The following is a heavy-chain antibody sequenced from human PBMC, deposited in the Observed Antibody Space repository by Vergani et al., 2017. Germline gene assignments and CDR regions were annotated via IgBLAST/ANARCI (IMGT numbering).Heavy chain of an antibody. CDR1: GFIFKNYG. CDR2: IWYDGSQR. CDR3: GRGYGGNSGYFDY. D-gene: IGHD4-23*01. J-gene: IGHJ4*02. Sequence: QVSLVESGGGVVQPGGSLRLSCAVSGFIFKNYGMHWVRQAPGRGLEWVAGIWYDGSQRYYVDSVKGRFTISRDDSKNTLYLQMNGLRAEDTAVYYCGRGYGGNSGYFDYWGQGTLVIVSS. V-gene: IGHV3-33*01.